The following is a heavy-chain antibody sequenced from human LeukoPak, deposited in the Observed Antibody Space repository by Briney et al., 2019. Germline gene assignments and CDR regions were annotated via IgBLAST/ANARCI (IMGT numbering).Heavy chain of an antibody. V-gene: IGHV3-30*18. D-gene: IGHD5-12*01. Sequence: GGSLRLSCAASGFTFSSYGMHWVRQAPGKGLEWVAVISNDGSNKYYADSVKGRFTISRDNSKNTVYLQMNSLRAEDTAVYYCAKGPYSGYDYYDNWGQGILVTVSS. CDR2: ISNDGSNK. J-gene: IGHJ4*02. CDR1: GFTFSSYG. CDR3: AKGPYSGYDYYDN.